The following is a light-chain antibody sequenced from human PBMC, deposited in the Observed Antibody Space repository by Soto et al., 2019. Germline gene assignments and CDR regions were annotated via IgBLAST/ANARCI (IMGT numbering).Light chain of an antibody. CDR2: EDI. V-gene: IGLV3-10*01. CDR1: SLPKKY. J-gene: IGLJ1*01. CDR3: YSTDRSGTP. Sequence: SYELTQPPAVSVSPGQTARITCAGESLPKKYADWYQQKSGQAPVLVVYEDIKRPSGIPERFSGPSSGTLAILTISGAEVEDEVGQYIYSTDRSGTPFGTGTKVTVL.